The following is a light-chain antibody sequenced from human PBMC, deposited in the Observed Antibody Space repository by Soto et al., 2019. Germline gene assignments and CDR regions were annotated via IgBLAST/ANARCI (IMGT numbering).Light chain of an antibody. CDR3: QQRSNWPPSKT. J-gene: IGKJ1*01. CDR1: QSVSSY. Sequence: EIVLTQSPATLSLSPGERATLSCRASQSVSSYLAWYQQKPGQAPRLLIYDASNRATGIPARFRGSGSGTDFTLTISSLDPEDFAVYYCQQRSNWPPSKTFGQGTKVDI. CDR2: DAS. V-gene: IGKV3-11*01.